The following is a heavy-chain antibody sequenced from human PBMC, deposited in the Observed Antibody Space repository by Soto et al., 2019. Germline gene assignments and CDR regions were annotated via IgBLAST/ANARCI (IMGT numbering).Heavy chain of an antibody. CDR1: GGSFSGYY. J-gene: IGHJ6*02. V-gene: IGHV4-34*01. CDR3: ARGHILTGYYTGSPYYGMDV. Sequence: ETLSLTCAVYGGSFSGYYWSWIRQPPGKGLEWIGEINHSGSTNYNPSLKSRVTISVDTSKNQFSLKMSSVTAADTAVYYCARGHILTGYYTGSPYYGMDVWGQGTTVTVSS. CDR2: INHSGST. D-gene: IGHD3-9*01.